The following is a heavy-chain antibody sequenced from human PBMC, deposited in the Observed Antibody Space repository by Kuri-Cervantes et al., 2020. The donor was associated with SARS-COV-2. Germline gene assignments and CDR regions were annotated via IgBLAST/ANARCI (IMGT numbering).Heavy chain of an antibody. D-gene: IGHD2-2*01. CDR1: GFTFDDYA. J-gene: IGHJ4*02. Sequence: GGSLRLSCAASGFTFDDYAMHWVRQAPGKGLEWVSLISWDGGSTYYADSVKGRFTISRDNSKNTLYLQMNSLRAEDTAVYYRARGIAMAVPREYYFDYWGQGTLVTVSS. CDR2: ISWDGGST. V-gene: IGHV3-43D*03. CDR3: ARGIAMAVPREYYFDY.